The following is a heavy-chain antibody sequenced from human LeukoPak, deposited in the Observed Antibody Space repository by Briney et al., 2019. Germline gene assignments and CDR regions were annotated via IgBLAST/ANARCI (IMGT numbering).Heavy chain of an antibody. D-gene: IGHD1-26*01. Sequence: PSETLSLTCTVSGGSISSYYWSWIRQPPGKGLEWIGYIYYSGSTNYNPSLKSRVTISVDTSKNQFSLKLSSVTAADTAVYYCARFSNQVGAAWSWFDPWGQGTLVTVSS. V-gene: IGHV4-59*12. CDR3: ARFSNQVGAAWSWFDP. CDR2: IYYSGST. J-gene: IGHJ5*02. CDR1: GGSISSYY.